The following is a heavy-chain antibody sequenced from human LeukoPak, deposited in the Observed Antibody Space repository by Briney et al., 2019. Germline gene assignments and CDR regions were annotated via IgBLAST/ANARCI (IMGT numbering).Heavy chain of an antibody. CDR1: GFTFSSYS. CDR2: ISSSSSYI. V-gene: IGHV3-21*01. CDR3: ARVGGYDGVYYFDY. D-gene: IGHD5-12*01. Sequence: GGSLRLSCAASGFTFSSYSMNWVRQAPGKGLGWVSSISSSSSYIYYADSVKGRVTISRDNAKNSLYLQMNSLRAEDTAVYYCARVGGYDGVYYFDYWGQGTLVTVSS. J-gene: IGHJ4*02.